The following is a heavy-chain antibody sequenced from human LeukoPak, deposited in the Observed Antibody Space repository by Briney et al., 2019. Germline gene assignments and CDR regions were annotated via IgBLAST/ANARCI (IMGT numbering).Heavy chain of an antibody. CDR1: GGSIIDNSFC. V-gene: IGHV4-39*01. CDR2: IFHSGTT. Sequence: SETRSLTCTVTGGSIIDNSFCWGWIRQPPGKGLEWIGRIFHSGTTNYNPSLERRVTIAVDTSKNQFSLRLTSVTAADTALYYCARLTDSWGQGTLVTVSS. J-gene: IGHJ4*02. CDR3: ARLTDS.